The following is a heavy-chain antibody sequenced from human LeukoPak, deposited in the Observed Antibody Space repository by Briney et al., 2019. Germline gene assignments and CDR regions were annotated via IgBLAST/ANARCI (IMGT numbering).Heavy chain of an antibody. V-gene: IGHV4-4*07. CDR3: ARDLTYYDSSGYYRNWYFDL. CDR2: IYTSGST. J-gene: IGHJ2*01. D-gene: IGHD3-22*01. Sequence: PSETLSLTCTVSGGSISSYYWSWIRQPAGKGLEWIGRIYTSGSTNYNPSLKSRVTMSVDTSKNQFSLKLSSVTAADTAVYYCARDLTYYDSSGYYRNWYFDLWGRGTLVTVSS. CDR1: GGSISSYY.